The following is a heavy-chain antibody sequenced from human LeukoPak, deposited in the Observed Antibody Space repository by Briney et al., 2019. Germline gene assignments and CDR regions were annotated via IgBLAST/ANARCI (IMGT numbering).Heavy chain of an antibody. CDR3: ARDGDGYNPLDY. CDR2: ISSSSSYI. CDR1: GFTFSSYS. J-gene: IGHJ4*02. Sequence: PGGSLRLSCAASGFTFSSYSMTWVRQAPGKGLEWVSSISSSSSYIYYADSVKGRFTISRDNAKNSLYLQMNSLGAEDTAVYYCARDGDGYNPLDYWGQGTLVTVSS. V-gene: IGHV3-21*01. D-gene: IGHD5-24*01.